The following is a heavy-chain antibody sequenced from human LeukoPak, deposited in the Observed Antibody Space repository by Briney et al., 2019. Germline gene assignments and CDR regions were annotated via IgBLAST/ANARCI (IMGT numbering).Heavy chain of an antibody. Sequence: SETLSLTCTVSGGSFSSYYWSWIRQPAGKGLEWIGRIYTSGSTNYNPSLKSQVTMSVDTSKNQFSLKLSSVTAADTAVYYCAREIVDYYYDSSGYDYWGQGTLVTVSS. CDR1: GGSFSSYY. CDR2: IYTSGST. J-gene: IGHJ4*02. CDR3: AREIVDYYYDSSGYDY. D-gene: IGHD3-22*01. V-gene: IGHV4-4*07.